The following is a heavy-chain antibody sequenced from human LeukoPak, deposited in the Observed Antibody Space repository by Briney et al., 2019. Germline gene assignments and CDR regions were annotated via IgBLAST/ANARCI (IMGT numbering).Heavy chain of an antibody. Sequence: GGSLRLSCAASGFTLSSIYMSWAPPAPGKGLEWVSAISGSGGSTYYADSAKGRFTSSRDNSKHTLYLQRNSLRAEDTAVYYCAKEGLYSSPWYWGQGTLVTVSS. CDR3: AKEGLYSSPWY. V-gene: IGHV3-23*01. D-gene: IGHD6-13*01. CDR1: GFTLSSIY. CDR2: ISGSGGST. J-gene: IGHJ4*02.